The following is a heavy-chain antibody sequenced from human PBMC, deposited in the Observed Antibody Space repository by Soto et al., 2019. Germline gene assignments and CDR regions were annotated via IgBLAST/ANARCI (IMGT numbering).Heavy chain of an antibody. J-gene: IGHJ4*02. CDR1: GYTLTELS. CDR3: ATVSQSLVAVAGNFDY. D-gene: IGHD6-19*01. CDR2: FDPEDGET. Sequence: QVQLVQSGAEVKKPGASVKVSCKVSGYTLTELSMHWVRQAPGKGLEWMGGFDPEDGETIYAQKFQGRVTMTEDTATDTAYMELSSLRSEDTAVYYCATVSQSLVAVAGNFDYWGQGTLVTVSS. V-gene: IGHV1-24*01.